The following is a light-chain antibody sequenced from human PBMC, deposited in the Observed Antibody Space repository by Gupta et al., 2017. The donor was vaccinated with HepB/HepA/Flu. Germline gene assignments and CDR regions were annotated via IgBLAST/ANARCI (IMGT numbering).Light chain of an antibody. CDR3: CSYAGSSTFV. Sequence: QSALTQPASVSWSPGQSITISCTGTSSDVGSYNLVSWYQQHPGKAPKLMIYEVSKRPSGVSNRFSGSKSGNTASLTISGLQAEDEADYYCCSYAGSSTFVFGGGTKLTVL. CDR1: SSDVGSYNL. V-gene: IGLV2-23*02. CDR2: EVS. J-gene: IGLJ2*01.